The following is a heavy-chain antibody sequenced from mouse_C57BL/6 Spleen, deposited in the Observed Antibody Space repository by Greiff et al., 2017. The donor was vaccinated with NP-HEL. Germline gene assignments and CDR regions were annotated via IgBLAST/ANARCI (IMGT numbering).Heavy chain of an antibody. CDR2: IYPGDGDT. D-gene: IGHD1-1*01. Sequence: VQLQQSGPELVKPGASVKISCKASGYAFSSSWMNWVKQRPGKGLEWIGRIYPGDGDTNYNGKFKGKATLTAYKSSSTAYMQLSSLTSEDSAVYFCARRTITTVVATGAMDYWGQGTSVTVSS. CDR1: GYAFSSSW. CDR3: ARRTITTVVATGAMDY. J-gene: IGHJ4*01. V-gene: IGHV1-82*01.